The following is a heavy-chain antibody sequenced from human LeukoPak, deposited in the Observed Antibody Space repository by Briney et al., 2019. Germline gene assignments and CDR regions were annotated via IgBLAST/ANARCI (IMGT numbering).Heavy chain of an antibody. CDR2: INTNTGNP. CDR1: GYTFTSYG. D-gene: IGHD6-13*01. J-gene: IGHJ4*02. CDR3: ARSFPGIAAAGLDY. Sequence: VASVKVSCKASGYTFTSYGISWVRQAPGQGLEWMGWINTNTGNPTYAQGFTGRFVFSLDTSVSTAYLQISSLKAEDTAVYYCARSFPGIAAAGLDYWGQGTLVTVSS. V-gene: IGHV7-4-1*02.